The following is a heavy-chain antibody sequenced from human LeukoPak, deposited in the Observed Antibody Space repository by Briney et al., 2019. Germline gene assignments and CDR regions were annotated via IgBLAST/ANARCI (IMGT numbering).Heavy chain of an antibody. J-gene: IGHJ4*02. Sequence: SGPTLVNPTQTLTLTCTFSGFSLSTSGVGVGWIRQPPGKALEWLALIYWNDDKRYSPSLKSRLTITKDTSKNQVVLTMTNMDPVDTATYYCAHSRNKSGIAAAGPLDYWGQGTLVTVSS. V-gene: IGHV2-5*01. CDR1: GFSLSTSGVG. D-gene: IGHD6-13*01. CDR3: AHSRNKSGIAAAGPLDY. CDR2: IYWNDDK.